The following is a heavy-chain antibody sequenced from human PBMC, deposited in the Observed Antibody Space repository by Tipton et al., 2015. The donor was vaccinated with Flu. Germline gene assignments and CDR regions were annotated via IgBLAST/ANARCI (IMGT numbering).Heavy chain of an antibody. CDR3: ARAGSVVSPARKNWFDP. Sequence: GSLRLSCAASGFNFGDYYMTWIRQAPGKGLEWVSYISSSSATVYYADSVKGRFTISRDNAENSLYLQINNLRAEDTAVYYCARAGSVVSPARKNWFDPWGQGTLVTVSS. D-gene: IGHD2-2*01. CDR1: GFNFGDYY. J-gene: IGHJ5*02. V-gene: IGHV3-11*01. CDR2: ISSSSATV.